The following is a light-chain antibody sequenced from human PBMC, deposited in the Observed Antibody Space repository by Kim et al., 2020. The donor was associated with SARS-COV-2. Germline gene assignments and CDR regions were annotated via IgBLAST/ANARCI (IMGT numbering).Light chain of an antibody. Sequence: SYELTQPPSVSVAPGKTARITCGGNNIRSKSVHWYQQKPGQAPVLVIYYDSDRPSGIPERFSGSHSGNTATLTISRVEAGDEADYYCQGWDSSSDHVVFGGGTQLTVL. J-gene: IGLJ2*01. CDR3: QGWDSSSDHVV. V-gene: IGLV3-21*04. CDR2: YDS. CDR1: NIRSKS.